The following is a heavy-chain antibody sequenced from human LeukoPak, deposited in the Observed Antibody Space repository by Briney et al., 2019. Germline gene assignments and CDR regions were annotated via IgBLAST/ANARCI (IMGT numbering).Heavy chain of an antibody. V-gene: IGHV3-7*01. CDR1: GFAFSIDW. CDR2: INHHGSDK. J-gene: IGHJ4*02. D-gene: IGHD2-21*01. CDR3: ARSDSIGSVDY. Sequence: GGSLRLSCAASGFAFSIDWMSWVRQAPGKGLEWVANINHHGSDKWYVDSVKGRCTIARDNTDNSLSLQMNSLRVEDTAVYYCARSDSIGSVDYWGQGTLIAVSS.